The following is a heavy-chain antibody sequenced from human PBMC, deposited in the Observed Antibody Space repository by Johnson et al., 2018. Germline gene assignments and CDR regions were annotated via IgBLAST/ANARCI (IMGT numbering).Heavy chain of an antibody. J-gene: IGHJ6*03. Sequence: QVQLVESGGGVVQXGRSLRLSCAASGFTFSRYGMHWVRQAPGKGLEGVAVIAYDGSNKYYAASVKGRFTIARDNSKNTLYLQMNSLRAEDTAVYYCAKDVSGGDEEYYYYYMDVWGKGTTVTVSS. V-gene: IGHV3-30*18. CDR2: IAYDGSNK. CDR3: AKDVSGGDEEYYYYYMDV. D-gene: IGHD5-12*01. CDR1: GFTFSRYG.